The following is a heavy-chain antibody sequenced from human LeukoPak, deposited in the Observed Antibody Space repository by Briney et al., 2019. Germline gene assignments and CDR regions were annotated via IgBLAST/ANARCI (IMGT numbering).Heavy chain of an antibody. CDR3: ARDPTSPPHDYYGSGSYYN. CDR1: GFTFSSYA. Sequence: GGSLRLSCAASGFTFSSYAMHWVRQAPGKGLEWVPVISYDGSNKYYADSVKGRFTISRDNSKNTLYLQMNSLRAEDTAVYYCARDPTSPPHDYYGSGSYYNWGQGTLVTVSS. J-gene: IGHJ4*02. CDR2: ISYDGSNK. D-gene: IGHD3-10*01. V-gene: IGHV3-30-3*01.